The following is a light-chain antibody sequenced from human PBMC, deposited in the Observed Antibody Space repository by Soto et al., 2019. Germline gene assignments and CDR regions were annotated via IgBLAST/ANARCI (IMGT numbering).Light chain of an antibody. CDR1: QDIRNW. CDR3: QQYNSAWT. J-gene: IGKJ1*01. CDR2: DAS. V-gene: IGKV1-5*01. Sequence: DIQMTQSPASVSASVGDTVAITCRASQDIRNWLAWYQVKPGKAPKLLIYDASSLESGVPSRFSGSGSGTEFTLTISSLQPDDFATYYCQQYNSAWTFGQGTKVDIK.